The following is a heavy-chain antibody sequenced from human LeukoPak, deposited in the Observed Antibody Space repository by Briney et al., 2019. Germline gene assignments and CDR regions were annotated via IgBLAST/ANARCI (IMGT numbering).Heavy chain of an antibody. Sequence: PGGSLRLSCAASTFSFSNYGMHWVRQVPGKGLEWLAFIQYDGSNKYYADSVKGRFTISRDNSKNTLYLQMNSLRAEDTAVYYCAKDGKAWSIAAAGSDYWGQGTLVTVSS. D-gene: IGHD6-13*01. CDR1: TFSFSNYG. V-gene: IGHV3-30*02. CDR3: AKDGKAWSIAAAGSDY. CDR2: IQYDGSNK. J-gene: IGHJ4*02.